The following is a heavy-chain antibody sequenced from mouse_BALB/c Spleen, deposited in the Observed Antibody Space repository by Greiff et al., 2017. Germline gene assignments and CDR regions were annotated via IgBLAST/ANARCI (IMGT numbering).Heavy chain of an antibody. V-gene: IGHV1-54*01. D-gene: IGHD1-1*01. CDR3: ARGYYGSPMDY. CDR1: GYAFTNYL. Sequence: VKVVESGAELVRPGTSVKVSCKASGYAFTNYLIEWVKQRPGQGLEWIGVINPGSGGTNYNEKFKGKATLTADKSSSTAYMQLSSLTSDDSAVYFCARGYYGSPMDYWGQGTSVTVSS. J-gene: IGHJ4*01. CDR2: INPGSGGT.